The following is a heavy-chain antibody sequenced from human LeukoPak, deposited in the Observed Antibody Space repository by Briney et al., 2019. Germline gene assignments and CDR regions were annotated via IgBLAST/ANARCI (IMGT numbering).Heavy chain of an antibody. D-gene: IGHD3-22*01. CDR2: INHSGST. V-gene: IGHV4-34*01. CDR3: ASSLQYDSSGSVGY. Sequence: SETLSLTCAVYGGSFSGYYWSWIRQPPGKGLEWIGEINHSGSTNYNPSLKSRVTISVDTSKNQFSLKLSSVTAADTAVYYCASSLQYDSSGSVGYWGQGTLVTVSS. CDR1: GGSFSGYY. J-gene: IGHJ4*02.